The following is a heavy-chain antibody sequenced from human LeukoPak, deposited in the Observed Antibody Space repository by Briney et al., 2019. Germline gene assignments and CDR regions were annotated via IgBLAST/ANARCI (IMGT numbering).Heavy chain of an antibody. CDR2: ITGDGGYT. V-gene: IGHV3-64*01. J-gene: IGHJ3*02. CDR1: GFTFSTYV. D-gene: IGHD2-8*01. CDR3: ERVSTNDRRNAFDI. Sequence: GGSLRLSCAASGFTFSTYVMQWVRQAPGKGLEYVSAITGDGGYTYYANSVKGRFTISRDNSKKTLYLQMGSLRADDMAVYYCERVSTNDRRNAFDIWGQGTMVTVSS.